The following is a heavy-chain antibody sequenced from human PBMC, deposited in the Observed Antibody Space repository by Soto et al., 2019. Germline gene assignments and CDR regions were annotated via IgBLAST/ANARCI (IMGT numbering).Heavy chain of an antibody. V-gene: IGHV1-69*01. Sequence: QVQLVQSGAEVKKPGSSVKVSCKASGGTFSSYAISWVRQAPGQGLEWMGGIIPIFGTANYAQKFQGRVTITADESTSTAYMERSSLRPENTAVYYCAGDIVRLPRVGGVSNWFAPWGQGPLVPVSS. CDR3: AGDIVRLPRVGGVSNWFAP. CDR1: GGTFSSYA. D-gene: IGHD3-10*01. CDR2: IIPIFGTA. J-gene: IGHJ5*02.